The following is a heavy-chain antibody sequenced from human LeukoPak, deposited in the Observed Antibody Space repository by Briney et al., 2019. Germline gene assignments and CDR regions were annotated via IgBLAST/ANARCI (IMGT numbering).Heavy chain of an antibody. Sequence: GGSLRLSCAASGFTLNYYWMSWVRQAPGKGLAWVANINQDGSEKYFVDSVKGRFTISRDNAQNSVFLQMDSLRVDDTAVYYCARWVSQYYFDYWGQGTQVTVSS. CDR3: ARWVSQYYFDY. V-gene: IGHV3-7*01. D-gene: IGHD2-21*01. CDR2: INQDGSEK. CDR1: GFTLNYYW. J-gene: IGHJ4*02.